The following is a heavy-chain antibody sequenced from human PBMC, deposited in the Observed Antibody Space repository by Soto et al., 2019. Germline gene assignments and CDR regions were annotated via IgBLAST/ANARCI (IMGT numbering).Heavy chain of an antibody. CDR3: GRPHYDSNTFYYFFDY. CDR1: GGSFSGYF. D-gene: IGHD3-22*01. J-gene: IGHJ4*02. V-gene: IGHV4-34*12. Sequence: QVQLQQWGAGLLKPSETLSLTCAVYGGSFSGYFWSWIRQPPGKGLEWIGEIFHGGSTNYSPSLKSRVTISVDTSKNQFSLELSSVTAADTAVYYCGRPHYDSNTFYYFFDYWGQGTLVTVSS. CDR2: IFHGGST.